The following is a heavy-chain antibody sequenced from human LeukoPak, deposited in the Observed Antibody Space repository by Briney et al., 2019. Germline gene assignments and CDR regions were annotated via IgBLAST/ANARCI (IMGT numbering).Heavy chain of an antibody. J-gene: IGHJ4*02. CDR3: ARDLTPVVAATPFDY. Sequence: GGSLRLSCAASGFTFSNAWMNWVRQAPGKGLEWVGRIKSKTDGGTTDYAAPVKGRFTISRDDSKNTLYLQMNSLRAEDTAVYYCARDLTPVVAATPFDYWGQGTLVTVSS. D-gene: IGHD2-15*01. V-gene: IGHV3-15*07. CDR2: IKSKTDGGTT. CDR1: GFTFSNAW.